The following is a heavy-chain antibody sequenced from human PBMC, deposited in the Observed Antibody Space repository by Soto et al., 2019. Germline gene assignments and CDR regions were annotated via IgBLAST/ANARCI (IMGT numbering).Heavy chain of an antibody. V-gene: IGHV1-69*13. Sequence: SVKVSCKASGYTFTSYAISWVRQAPGQGLEWMGGIIPIFGTANYAQKFQGRVTITADESTSTAYMELSSLRSEDTAVYYCARMYYYDSSGYYYAPDAFDIWGQGTMVTVSS. CDR2: IIPIFGTA. J-gene: IGHJ3*02. CDR3: ARMYYYDSSGYYYAPDAFDI. D-gene: IGHD3-22*01. CDR1: GYTFTSYA.